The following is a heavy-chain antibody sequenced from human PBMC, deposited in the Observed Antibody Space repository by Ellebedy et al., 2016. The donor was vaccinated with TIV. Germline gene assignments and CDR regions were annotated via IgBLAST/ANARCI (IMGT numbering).Heavy chain of an antibody. D-gene: IGHD3-3*01. CDR3: AREGSGRGDAFDL. V-gene: IGHV4-31*03. CDR2: IYYSGST. J-gene: IGHJ3*01. Sequence: LRLSXTLPGGSISSDNYYWSWTRQHPGKGLEWIGYIYYSGSTYYNPSLKRRLTISVDTSKNQFSLNLRSVTTADTAIYFCAREGSGRGDAFDLWGRGTKVTVSS. CDR1: GGSISSDNYY.